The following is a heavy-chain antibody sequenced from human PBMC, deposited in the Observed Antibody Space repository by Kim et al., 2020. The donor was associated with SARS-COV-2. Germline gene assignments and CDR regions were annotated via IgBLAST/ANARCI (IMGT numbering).Heavy chain of an antibody. D-gene: IGHD3-9*01. J-gene: IGHJ3*02. CDR2: IYYSGST. CDR1: GGSISSYY. CDR3: ARPYDILTGYYPAGDAFDI. Sequence: SETLSLTCTVSGGSISSYYWSWIRQPPGKGLEWIGYIYYSGSTNYNPSLKSRVTISVDTSKNQFSLKLSSVTAADTAVYYCARPYDILTGYYPAGDAFDIWGQGTMVTVSS. V-gene: IGHV4-59*13.